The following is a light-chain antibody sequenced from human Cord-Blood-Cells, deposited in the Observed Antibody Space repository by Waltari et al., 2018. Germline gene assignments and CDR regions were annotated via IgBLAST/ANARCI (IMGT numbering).Light chain of an antibody. J-gene: IGLJ3*02. CDR3: AAWDDSLSGPV. V-gene: IGLV1-47*01. CDR2: RNN. CDR1: SSNIGRNY. Sequence: QSVLTQPPSASGTPSQRVTISCSGSSSNIGRNYVYWYQQPPGTAPKLLIYRNNQRPSGVPDRFSGSKSGTSASLAISGLRSEDEADYYCAAWDDSLSGPVFGGGTKLTVL.